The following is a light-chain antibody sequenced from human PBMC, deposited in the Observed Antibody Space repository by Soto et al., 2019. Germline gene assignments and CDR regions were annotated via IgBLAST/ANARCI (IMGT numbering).Light chain of an antibody. CDR1: SSDVGGYNY. V-gene: IGLV2-14*01. CDR3: CSYAGSSTPYV. CDR2: EVT. Sequence: QSVLTQPASVSGSPGQSIAISCTGTSSDVGGYNYVSWSQHHPGKAPKLMIYEVTNRPSGVSDRFSGSRSGNTASLTISGLQADDEADYYCCSYAGSSTPYVFGTGTKVTVL. J-gene: IGLJ1*01.